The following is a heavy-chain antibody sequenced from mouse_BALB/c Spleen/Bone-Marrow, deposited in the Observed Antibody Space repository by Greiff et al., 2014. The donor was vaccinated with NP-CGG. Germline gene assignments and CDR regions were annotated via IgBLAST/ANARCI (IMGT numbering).Heavy chain of an antibody. Sequence: VQLQQSGAELLEPGASVKLSCTASGFKIKDTYMHWGKQRPEQGLGWIGRIDPANGNTKYDPKFQGKATITADTSSNTAYLQLSSLTSEDTAVYYCAVYDYEGFAYWGQGTLVTVSA. CDR3: AVYDYEGFAY. V-gene: IGHV14-3*02. CDR2: IDPANGNT. D-gene: IGHD2-4*01. CDR1: GFKIKDTY. J-gene: IGHJ3*01.